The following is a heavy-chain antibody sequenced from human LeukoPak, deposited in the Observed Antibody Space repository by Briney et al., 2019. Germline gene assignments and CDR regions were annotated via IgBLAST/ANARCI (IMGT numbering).Heavy chain of an antibody. CDR3: ARDGHCSSTSCYKGDAFDI. V-gene: IGHV1-18*01. CDR2: ISAYNGNT. D-gene: IGHD2-2*02. J-gene: IGHJ3*02. Sequence: GGSLRLSCAASGFTFSSYDINWVRQATGQGLEWMGWISAYNGNTNYAQKLQGRVTMTTDTSTSTAYMELRSLRSDDTAVYYCARDGHCSSTSCYKGDAFDIWGQGTMVTVSS. CDR1: GFTFSSYD.